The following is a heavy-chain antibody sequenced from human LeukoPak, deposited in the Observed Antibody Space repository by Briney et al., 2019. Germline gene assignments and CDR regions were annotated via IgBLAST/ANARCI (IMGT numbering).Heavy chain of an antibody. CDR1: GFTFSSHA. V-gene: IGHV3-23*01. CDR2: ISGSGGTT. CDR3: AKDGLVVAATTRYNWFDP. D-gene: IGHD2-15*01. J-gene: IGHJ5*02. Sequence: GASLRLSCAASGFTFSSHAMSWVRQAPGKGLEWVSSISGSGGTTYYADSVKGRFTISRDNSKNTLFLQMNSLRAEDTAVYYCAKDGLVVAATTRYNWFDPWGQGALVTVSS.